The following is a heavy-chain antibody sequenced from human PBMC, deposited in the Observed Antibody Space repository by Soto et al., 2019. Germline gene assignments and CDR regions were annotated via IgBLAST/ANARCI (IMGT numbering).Heavy chain of an antibody. J-gene: IGHJ6*02. CDR3: AREEYSSSGDYYAMDV. D-gene: IGHD6-6*01. V-gene: IGHV1-46*01. CDR2: INPNGGST. CDR1: GYTFTKYY. Sequence: QVQLVQSGAEVKKPGASVKVSCKASGYTFTKYYIHWVRQAPGQGLEWLGIINPNGGSTTYAQRCQGRVTMTRDTSTSTVYMDLSSLRSEDTAVYYCAREEYSSSGDYYAMDVWGQGTTVTVSS.